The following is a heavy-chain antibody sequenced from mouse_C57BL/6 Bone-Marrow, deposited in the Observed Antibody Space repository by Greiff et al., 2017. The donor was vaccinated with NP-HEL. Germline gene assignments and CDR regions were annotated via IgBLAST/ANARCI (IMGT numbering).Heavy chain of an antibody. CDR1: GFPITSGYY. CDR2: ITHSGET. CDR3: AGDYDGYWYFDV. J-gene: IGHJ1*03. V-gene: IGHV12-3*01. D-gene: IGHD2-3*01. Sequence: LQESGPGLVKPSQSLFLTCSITGFPITSGYYWFWIRQSPGKPLEWMGYITHSGETFYNPSLQSPISITRETSKNQFFLQLNSVTTEDTAMYYCAGDYDGYWYFDVWGTGTTVTVSS.